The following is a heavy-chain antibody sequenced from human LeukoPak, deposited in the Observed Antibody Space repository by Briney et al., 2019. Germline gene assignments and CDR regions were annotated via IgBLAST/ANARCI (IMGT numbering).Heavy chain of an antibody. CDR3: ARTPRGYDYVWGSYRVYFDY. CDR1: GVTFSSYW. D-gene: IGHD3-16*01. V-gene: IGHV3-7*01. CDR2: IKQDGSEK. Sequence: AGGSLRLSCAGSGVTFSSYWMSWVRQAPGKGLEWVANIKQDGSEKYYVDSVKGRFTISRDNAKNSLYLQMNSLRAEDTAVYYCARTPRGYDYVWGSYRVYFDYWGQGTLVTVSS. J-gene: IGHJ4*02.